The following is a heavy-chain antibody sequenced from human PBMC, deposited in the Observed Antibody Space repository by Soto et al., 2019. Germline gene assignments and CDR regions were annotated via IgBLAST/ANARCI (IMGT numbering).Heavy chain of an antibody. D-gene: IGHD5-18*01. V-gene: IGHV4-59*08. CDR3: ARLAVDTAMGQFDY. CDR2: IYYSGST. Sequence: QVQLQESGPGLVKPSETLSLTCTVSGGSISSYYWSWIRQPPGKGLEWIGYIYYSGSTNYNPSLKSRVTISVDTSKNQFSLKLSSVTAADTAVYYCARLAVDTAMGQFDYWGQGTLVTVSS. CDR1: GGSISSYY. J-gene: IGHJ4*02.